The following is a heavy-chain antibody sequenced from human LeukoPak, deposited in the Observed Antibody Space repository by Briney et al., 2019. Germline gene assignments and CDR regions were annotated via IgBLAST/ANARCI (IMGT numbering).Heavy chain of an antibody. CDR3: AKEQDGYRDEEEY. V-gene: IGHV3-30*18. CDR1: GFTFSSYG. Sequence: GRSLRLSCAASGFTFSSYGMHWVRQAPGKGLEWVAVISYDGSNKYYADSVKVRFTISRDNSKNTLYLQMNSLRAEDTAVYYCAKEQDGYRDEEEYWGQGTLVNVSS. J-gene: IGHJ4*02. D-gene: IGHD5-24*01. CDR2: ISYDGSNK.